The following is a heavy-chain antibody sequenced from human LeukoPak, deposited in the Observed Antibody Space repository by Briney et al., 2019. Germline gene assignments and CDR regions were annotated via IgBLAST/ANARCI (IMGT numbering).Heavy chain of an antibody. D-gene: IGHD1-26*01. CDR1: GYTFTSYA. V-gene: IGHV1-3*01. J-gene: IGHJ4*02. CDR2: INAGNGNT. CDR3: ARANSGSYYYGY. Sequence: ASVKVSCKASGYTFTSYAMHWVRQAPGQRLEWMGWINAGNGNTKYSQKFQGRVTITADESTSTAYMELSSLRSEDTAVYYCARANSGSYYYGYWGQGTLVTVSS.